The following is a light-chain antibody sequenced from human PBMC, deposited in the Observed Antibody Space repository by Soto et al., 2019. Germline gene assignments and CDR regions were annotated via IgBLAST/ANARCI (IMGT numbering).Light chain of an antibody. CDR1: ESVSYSY. CDR2: DAS. V-gene: IGKV3D-20*01. CDR3: QQYGSSPST. Sequence: IVVTHSPGSISLYKGERATLSSGAIESVSYSYVAWYQLKGGLAPRLLIHDASTRASGIPDRFSGSKSGTDFTLTIRGLQPEDGAVYYCQQYGSSPSTFGQGTRLDIK. J-gene: IGKJ5*01.